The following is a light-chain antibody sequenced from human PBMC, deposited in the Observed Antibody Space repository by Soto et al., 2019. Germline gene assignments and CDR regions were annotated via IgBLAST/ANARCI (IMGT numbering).Light chain of an antibody. CDR3: QSYDGSLSGYV. J-gene: IGLJ1*01. Sequence: QSVLTQPPSVTGAPGQRISISCTGSNSSIGAGYDVHWYQQLPGTAPKLLIYGIDSRPSGVPDRFSGSKSGTSASLAITGLQAEDEADYYCQSYDGSLSGYVFGSGTKLTVL. CDR1: NSSIGAGYD. CDR2: GID. V-gene: IGLV1-40*01.